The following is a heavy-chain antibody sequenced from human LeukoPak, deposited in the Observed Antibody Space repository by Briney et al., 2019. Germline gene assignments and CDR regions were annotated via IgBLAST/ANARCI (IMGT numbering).Heavy chain of an antibody. CDR3: ARRATYYYDSSGYYDY. D-gene: IGHD3-22*01. V-gene: IGHV1-69*13. Sequence: ASVKVSCKASGYTFTSYGISWVRQAPGQGLEWMGGIIPIFGTANYAQKFQGRVTITADESTSTAYMELSSLRSEDTAVYYCARRATYYYDSSGYYDYWGQGTLVTVSS. J-gene: IGHJ4*02. CDR2: IIPIFGTA. CDR1: GYTFTSYG.